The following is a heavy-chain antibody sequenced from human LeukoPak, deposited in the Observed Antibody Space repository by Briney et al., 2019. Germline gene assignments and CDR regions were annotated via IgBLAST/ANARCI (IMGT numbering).Heavy chain of an antibody. Sequence: GGSLRLSCAASGFTFSSYSMSWVRQAPGKGLEWVSYISGSSSTIYYSDSVKGRFTISRDNAKNSLYLQMNSLRDEDTAVYYCARDGQLYYYYVVDVWGQGTTVTVSS. V-gene: IGHV3-48*02. J-gene: IGHJ6*02. CDR2: ISGSSSTI. CDR3: ARDGQLYYYYVVDV. D-gene: IGHD6-13*01. CDR1: GFTFSSYS.